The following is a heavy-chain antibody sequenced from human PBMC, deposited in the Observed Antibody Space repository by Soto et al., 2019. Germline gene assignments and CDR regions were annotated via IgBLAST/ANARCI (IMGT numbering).Heavy chain of an antibody. Sequence: SETLSLTCTVSGGSISSYYWSWIRQPPGKGLEWIGYIYYSGSTNYNPSLKSRVTISVDTSKNQFSLKLSSVTAADTAVYYCARVQQQLVDYWGQGTLVTVSS. CDR2: IYYSGST. D-gene: IGHD6-13*01. CDR3: ARVQQQLVDY. CDR1: GGSISSYY. V-gene: IGHV4-59*08. J-gene: IGHJ4*02.